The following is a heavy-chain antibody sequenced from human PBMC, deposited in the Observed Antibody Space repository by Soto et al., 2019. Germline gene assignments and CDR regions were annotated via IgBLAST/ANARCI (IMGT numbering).Heavy chain of an antibody. CDR2: ISYDGSNK. J-gene: IGHJ4*02. CDR1: GFTFSSYA. CDR3: AKPYSSGWYVRGYYFDY. D-gene: IGHD6-19*01. V-gene: IGHV3-30-3*02. Sequence: GGSLRLSCAASGFTFSSYAMHWVRQAPGKGLEWVAVISYDGSNKYYADSVKGRFTISRDNSKNTLYLQMNSLRAEDTAVYYCAKPYSSGWYVRGYYFDYCGEGTLVTVSS.